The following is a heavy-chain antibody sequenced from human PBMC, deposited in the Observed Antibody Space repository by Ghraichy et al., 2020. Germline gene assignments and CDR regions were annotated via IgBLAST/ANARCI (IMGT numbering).Heavy chain of an antibody. CDR1: GFTFDDYA. V-gene: IGHV3-9*01. J-gene: IGHJ6*03. CDR2: ISWNSGSI. CDR3: AKDTSYYYYYMDV. Sequence: GGSLRLSCAASGFTFDDYAMHWVRQAPGKGLEWVSGISWNSGSIGYADSVKGRFTISRDNAKNSLYLQMNSLRAEDTALYYCAKDTSYYYYYMDVWGKGTTVTVSS.